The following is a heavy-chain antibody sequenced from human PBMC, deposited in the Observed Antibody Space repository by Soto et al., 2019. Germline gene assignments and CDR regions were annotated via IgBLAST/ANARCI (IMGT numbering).Heavy chain of an antibody. V-gene: IGHV1-69*13. D-gene: IGHD1-20*01. CDR3: ARVGGRDNWNDDLHYGMDV. Sequence: GASVKVSCKASGGTFSSYAISWVRQAPGQGLEWMGGIIPIFGTANYAQKFQGRVTITADESTSTAYMELSSLRSEDTAVYYCARVGGRDNWNDDLHYGMDVWGQGTTVTVSS. CDR1: GGTFSSYA. J-gene: IGHJ6*02. CDR2: IIPIFGTA.